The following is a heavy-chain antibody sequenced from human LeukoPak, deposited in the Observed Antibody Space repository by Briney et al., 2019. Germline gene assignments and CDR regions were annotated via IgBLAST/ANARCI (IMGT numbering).Heavy chain of an antibody. CDR2: ISGSGGST. CDR1: GFTFSSYA. J-gene: IGHJ5*02. Sequence: GSLRLSCAASGFTFSSYAMSWVRQAPGKGLEWVSAISGSGGSTYYADSVKGRFAISRDNSKNTMYLQMNSLRAEDTALYYCARDRSGSYPNWFDPWGQGTLVTVSS. CDR3: ARDRSGSYPNWFDP. D-gene: IGHD3-10*01. V-gene: IGHV3-23*01.